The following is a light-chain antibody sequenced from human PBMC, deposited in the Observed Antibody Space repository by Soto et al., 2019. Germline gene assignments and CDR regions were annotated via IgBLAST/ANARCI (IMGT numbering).Light chain of an antibody. J-gene: IGKJ4*01. V-gene: IGKV1-9*01. CDR1: QGVSRY. CDR2: AAS. CDR3: QQLNTYPVT. Sequence: IQLTQSPSSLSASVGDSVTITCRASQGVSRYFSWYQQKPGRAPILLISAASTLQSGVPARFSGSGSGTDFTLSITSLQPEYFATYYCQQLNTYPVTFGGGTKVEIK.